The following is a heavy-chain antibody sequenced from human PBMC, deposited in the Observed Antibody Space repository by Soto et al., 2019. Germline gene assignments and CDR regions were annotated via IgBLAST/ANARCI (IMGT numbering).Heavy chain of an antibody. V-gene: IGHV3-7*03. CDR1: GFDFSVYG. CDR2: IKFGGSEK. D-gene: IGHD2-2*01. CDR3: VKDGGYCSSATCYSPRNHYLDA. J-gene: IGHJ5*01. Sequence: GGSLRLSCAASGFDFSVYGMSWVRQAPGKGPEWVANIKFGGSEKQYVDSVKGRFTISRDNARNSVFLQMNSLRAGDTAVYYCVKDGGYCSSATCYSPRNHYLDAWGHGTLVTVSS.